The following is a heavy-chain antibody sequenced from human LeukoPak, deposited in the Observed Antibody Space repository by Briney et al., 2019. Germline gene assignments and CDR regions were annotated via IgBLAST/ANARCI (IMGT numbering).Heavy chain of an antibody. Sequence: ASVKVSCKASGYTFTSYYMHCVRQAPGQGLEWMGIINPSGGSTSYAQKFQGRVTMTRDTSTSTVYMELSSLRSEDTAVYYCARDQDGYSGYDSARFDYWGQGTLVTVSS. D-gene: IGHD5-12*01. CDR1: GYTFTSYY. CDR2: INPSGGST. V-gene: IGHV1-46*01. CDR3: ARDQDGYSGYDSARFDY. J-gene: IGHJ4*02.